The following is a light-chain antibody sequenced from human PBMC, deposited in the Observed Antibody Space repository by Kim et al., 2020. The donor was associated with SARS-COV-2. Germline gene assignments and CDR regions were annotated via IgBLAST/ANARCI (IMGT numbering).Light chain of an antibody. J-gene: IGLJ1*01. CDR2: DVN. V-gene: IGLV2-8*01. CDR3: NSYSRSNHYV. CDR1: GTDVGAYSY. Sequence: GQSVTISCTGTGTDVGAYSYVSWYQQHPGKAPKLILYDVNKRPSGVPDRFSGSKSGNTASLTVSGLQAEDEADYYCNSYSRSNHYVFGTGTKVTVL.